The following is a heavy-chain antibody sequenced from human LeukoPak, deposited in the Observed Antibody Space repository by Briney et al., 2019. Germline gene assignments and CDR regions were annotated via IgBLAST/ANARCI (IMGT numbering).Heavy chain of an antibody. J-gene: IGHJ4*02. CDR1: GYTFTSYD. D-gene: IGHD3-22*01. CDR3: ARGPSLYYDSSGYDGDY. V-gene: IGHV1-8*01. CDR2: MNPNSGNT. Sequence: ASVKVSCKASGYTFTSYDINWVRQATGQGLEWMGWMNPNSGNTGYAQKFQGRVTMTRNTSISTAYMELGSLRSEDTAVYYCARGPSLYYDSSGYDGDYWGQGTLVTVSS.